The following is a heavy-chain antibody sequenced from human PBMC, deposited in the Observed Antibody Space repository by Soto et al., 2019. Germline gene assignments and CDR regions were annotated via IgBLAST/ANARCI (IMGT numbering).Heavy chain of an antibody. CDR3: ARGGALGAAAGV. Sequence: QVHLVESGGGLVKPGGSQTLSCAASGFSFSDYYMTWIRQAPGKGLEWLAYMSVSGSVIYYADSVKGRCTISRDTAKNTLYLQMNSLRDDDTAVYYCARGGALGAAAGVWGQGTLVTVSS. D-gene: IGHD6-25*01. CDR1: GFSFSDYY. V-gene: IGHV3-11*01. J-gene: IGHJ4*02. CDR2: MSVSGSVI.